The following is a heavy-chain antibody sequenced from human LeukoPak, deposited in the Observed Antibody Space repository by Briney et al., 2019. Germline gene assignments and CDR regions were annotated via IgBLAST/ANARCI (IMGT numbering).Heavy chain of an antibody. Sequence: QPSETLSLTCTVSGGSISSYYWSWIRQPPGKGLEWIGYIYTSGSTNYNPFLKSRVTISVDTSKNQFSLKLSSVTAADTAVYYCASSTTVTPVSYWGQGTLVTVSS. CDR1: GGSISSYY. CDR2: IYTSGST. V-gene: IGHV4-4*09. J-gene: IGHJ4*02. CDR3: ASSTTVTPVSY. D-gene: IGHD4-17*01.